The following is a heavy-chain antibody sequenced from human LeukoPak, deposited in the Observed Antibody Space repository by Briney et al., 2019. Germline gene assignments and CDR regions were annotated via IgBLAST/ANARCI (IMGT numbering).Heavy chain of an antibody. Sequence: QPGRSLTLFCAASGFTFSSYAMHWVRQAPGKGLEWVAVISYDGSNKYYADSVKGRFTISRDNSKNTLYLQMNSLRAEDTAVYYCARGTYYFDYWGQGTLVTVSS. J-gene: IGHJ4*02. CDR3: ARGTYYFDY. V-gene: IGHV3-30-3*01. CDR1: GFTFSSYA. CDR2: ISYDGSNK.